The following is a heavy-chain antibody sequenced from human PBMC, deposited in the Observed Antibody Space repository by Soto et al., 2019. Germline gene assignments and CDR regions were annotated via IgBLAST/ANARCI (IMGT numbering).Heavy chain of an antibody. D-gene: IGHD6-13*01. Sequence: VQLLESGGGLVHPGGSLRLPGAASGFTFTGYARSWFGKAPGKGLEWVSALGSGSPFYADTVKGRFTISRDNANSMLYLQINSLRADDTAVYFCAQDLGSSWYHYNSFAPGGQGTLVTVSS. J-gene: IGHJ5*02. CDR3: AQDLGSSWYHYNSFAP. CDR2: LGSGSP. V-gene: IGHV3-23*01. CDR1: GFTFTGYA.